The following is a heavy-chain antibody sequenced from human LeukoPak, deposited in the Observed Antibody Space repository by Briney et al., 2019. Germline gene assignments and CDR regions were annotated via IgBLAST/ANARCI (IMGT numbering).Heavy chain of an antibody. V-gene: IGHV4-59*11. J-gene: IGHJ4*02. CDR3: ARAKYTSGSFHFDY. CDR2: VSYTGST. CDR1: GGSIDDHY. Sequence: SETLSLTCTVSGGSIDDHYWNWIRLPPGKGLEWIGYVSYTGSTNYNPSLNSRVTISVDTSRNQFSLKLTSATTADTAVYFCARAKYTSGSFHFDYWGPGALVTVSS. D-gene: IGHD5-18*01.